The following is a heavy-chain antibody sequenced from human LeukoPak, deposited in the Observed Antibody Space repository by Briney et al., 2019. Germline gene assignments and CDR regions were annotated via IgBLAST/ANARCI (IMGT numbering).Heavy chain of an antibody. J-gene: IGHJ3*02. CDR1: GFTFDDYG. V-gene: IGHV3-20*04. Sequence: GGSLRLSCAASGFTFDDYGMSWVRQAPGKGLEWVSGINWNGGSTGYADSVKGRFTISRDNAKNSLYLQMNSLRAENTALYYCARGIAHYDSSGYYLVPDAFDIWGQGTMVTVSS. CDR3: ARGIAHYDSSGYYLVPDAFDI. D-gene: IGHD3-22*01. CDR2: INWNGGST.